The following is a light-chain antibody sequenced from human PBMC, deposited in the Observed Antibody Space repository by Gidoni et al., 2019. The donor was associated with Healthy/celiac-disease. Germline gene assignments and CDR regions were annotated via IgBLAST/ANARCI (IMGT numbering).Light chain of an antibody. CDR2: WTS. CDR3: QQYYSTHT. V-gene: IGKV4-1*01. CDR1: QSVLYSSNNKHY. J-gene: IGKJ2*01. Sequence: IVMTQFADSLAVSTGAWATINCTSSQSVLYSSNNKHYLAWYQQKPGQPPKLLIYWTSTRESGVPDRFSGSGSETDFTLTISSLQAEDVSVYYCQQYYSTHTFGQGTKLEIK.